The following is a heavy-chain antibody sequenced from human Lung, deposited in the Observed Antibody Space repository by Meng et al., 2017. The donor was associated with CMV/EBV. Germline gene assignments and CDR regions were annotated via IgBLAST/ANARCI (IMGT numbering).Heavy chain of an antibody. J-gene: IGHJ4*02. Sequence: FAFSDYYMCWIRQAPGKGLEWISYISGSGSTIYYADSMKGRISVSRDNAKNSVFLQMSSLRAEDTAVYFCARGATYYYDSSGSVDQWGQGTLVTVSS. V-gene: IGHV3-11*01. D-gene: IGHD3-22*01. CDR1: FAFSDYY. CDR2: ISGSGSTI. CDR3: ARGATYYYDSSGSVDQ.